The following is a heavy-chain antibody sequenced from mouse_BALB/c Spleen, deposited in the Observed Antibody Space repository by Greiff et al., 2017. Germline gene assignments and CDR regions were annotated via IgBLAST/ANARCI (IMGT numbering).Heavy chain of an antibody. CDR1: GYTFTDYN. V-gene: IGHV1S29*02. CDR2: IYPYNGGT. Sequence: VQLKESGPELVKPGASVKISCKASGYTFTDYNMHWVKQSHGKSLEWIGYIYPYNGGTGYNQKFKSKATLTVDNSSSTAYMELRSLTSEDSAVYYCARKYYYRYDEGYAMDYWGQGTSVTVSS. J-gene: IGHJ4*01. CDR3: ARKYYYRYDEGYAMDY. D-gene: IGHD2-14*01.